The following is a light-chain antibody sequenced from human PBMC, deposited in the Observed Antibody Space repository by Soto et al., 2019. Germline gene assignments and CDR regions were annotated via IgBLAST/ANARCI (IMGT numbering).Light chain of an antibody. CDR1: QTINSN. J-gene: IGKJ1*01. Sequence: EVVITPPVATLSVSPAESAIHSCLASQTINSNLAWYQQKPGQAPRLLIYGASTRATGVPARFSGSGSGTEFTLTISSLQSEDFAVYYCQQYNNWPRTFGQGTKVDIK. CDR3: QQYNNWPRT. V-gene: IGKV3-15*01. CDR2: GAS.